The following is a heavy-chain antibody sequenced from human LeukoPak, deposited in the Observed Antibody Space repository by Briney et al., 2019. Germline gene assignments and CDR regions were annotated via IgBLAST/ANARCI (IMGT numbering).Heavy chain of an antibody. Sequence: SETPSLTCAVYGWSFNDYYLNWVRQPPGKGLEWIGEINARGDTNYNPSLKSRVTISVDSSKNQFSLTLTSMIAADTAIYYCARGKVPAARGYNWFDPWGQGTLVTVSS. CDR3: ARGKVPAARGYNWFDP. J-gene: IGHJ5*02. CDR2: INARGDT. V-gene: IGHV4-34*01. CDR1: GWSFNDYY. D-gene: IGHD2-2*01.